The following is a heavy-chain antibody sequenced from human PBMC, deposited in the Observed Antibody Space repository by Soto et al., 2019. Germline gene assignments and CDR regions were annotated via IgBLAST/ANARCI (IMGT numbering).Heavy chain of an antibody. CDR1: GFTFSSYA. D-gene: IGHD1-7*01. V-gene: IGHV3-23*01. CDR2: ISGSGGST. CDR3: AKPPYNWNYDGYYYYYMDV. J-gene: IGHJ6*03. Sequence: TGGSLRLSCAASGFTFSSYAMSWVRQAPGKGLGWVSAISGSGGSTYYADSVKGRFTISRDNSKNTLYLQMNSLRAEDTAVYYCAKPPYNWNYDGYYYYYMDVWGKGTTVTVSS.